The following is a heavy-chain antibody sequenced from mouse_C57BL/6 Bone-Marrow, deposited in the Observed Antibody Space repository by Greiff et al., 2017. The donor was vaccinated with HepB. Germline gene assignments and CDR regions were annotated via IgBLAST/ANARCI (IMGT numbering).Heavy chain of an antibody. CDR3: ARETTVVALYWYFDV. V-gene: IGHV5-4*01. D-gene: IGHD1-1*01. CDR1: GFTFSSYA. CDR2: ISDGGSYT. J-gene: IGHJ1*03. Sequence: EVQLVESGGGLVKPGGSLKLSCAASGFTFSSYAMSWVRQTPEKRLEWVATISDGGSYTYYPDNVKGRFTISRDNAKNNLYLQMSHLKSEDTAMYYCARETTVVALYWYFDVWGTGTTVTVSS.